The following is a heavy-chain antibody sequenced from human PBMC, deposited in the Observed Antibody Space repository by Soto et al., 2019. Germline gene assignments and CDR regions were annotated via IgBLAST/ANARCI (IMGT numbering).Heavy chain of an antibody. V-gene: IGHV3-33*01. CDR2: IWYDGSNK. Sequence: GGSLRLSCAASGFTFSSYGMHWVRQAPGKGLEWVAVIWYDGSNKYYADSVKGRFTISRDNSKNTLYLQMSSLRAEDTAVYYCALDPVSDSRSWFFAYWGQGTLVPVDS. J-gene: IGHJ4*02. CDR3: ALDPVSDSRSWFFAY. CDR1: GFTFSSYG. D-gene: IGHD6-13*01.